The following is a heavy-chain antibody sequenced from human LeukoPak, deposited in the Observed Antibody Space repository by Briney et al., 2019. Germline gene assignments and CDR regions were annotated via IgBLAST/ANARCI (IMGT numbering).Heavy chain of an antibody. CDR1: GGSFSGYY. Sequence: SETLSLTCAVYGGSFSGYYWSWIRQPPGRGLEYIGHVYYSGNTDYNPSLKSRVTMSVDTSKNQFSLRLNSVTAADTAVYYCARLSGSTYNWFDPWGQGTLVTVSS. CDR2: VYYSGNT. CDR3: ARLSGSTYNWFDP. D-gene: IGHD1-26*01. V-gene: IGHV4-59*01. J-gene: IGHJ5*02.